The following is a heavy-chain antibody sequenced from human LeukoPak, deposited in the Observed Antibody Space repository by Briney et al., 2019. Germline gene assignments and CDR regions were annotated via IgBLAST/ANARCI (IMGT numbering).Heavy chain of an antibody. CDR1: GYTFTSYD. D-gene: IGHD3-3*01. J-gene: IGHJ5*02. CDR2: MNPNSGNT. V-gene: IGHV1-8*01. CDR3: ARGASKYDFWSGYQPNWFDP. Sequence: ASVKVSCKASGYTFTSYDINWVRQATGQGLEWMGWMNPNSGNTGYAQKFQGRVTMTRNTSISTAYMELSSLRSEDTAVYYCARGASKYDFWSGYQPNWFDPWGQGTLATVSS.